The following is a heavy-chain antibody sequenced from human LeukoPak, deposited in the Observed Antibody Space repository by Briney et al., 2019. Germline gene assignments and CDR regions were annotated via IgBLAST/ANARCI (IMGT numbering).Heavy chain of an antibody. D-gene: IGHD3-3*01. CDR2: INPNSGGT. V-gene: IGHV1-2*04. J-gene: IGHJ6*02. CDR3: AREGRDYDFWDSDYYYYGMDV. CDR1: GYTFTTYT. Sequence: RGASVKVSCKASGYTFTTYTINWARQAPGQGLEWMGWINPNSGGTNYAQKFRGWVTMTRDTSISTAHMELSRLRSDDTAVYYCAREGRDYDFWDSDYYYYGMDVWGQGTTVTVSS.